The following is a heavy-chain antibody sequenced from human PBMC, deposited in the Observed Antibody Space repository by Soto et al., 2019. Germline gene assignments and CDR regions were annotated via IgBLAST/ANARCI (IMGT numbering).Heavy chain of an antibody. D-gene: IGHD3-3*01. CDR3: ARGFYDFWSGYYTGYYYYYGMDV. CDR2: ISSSSSYI. J-gene: IGHJ6*02. V-gene: IGHV3-21*01. CDR1: GFTFSSYS. Sequence: ESLQLSCAASGFTFSSYSMNGVRQAPGKGLEWVSSISSSSSYIYYADSVKGRFTISRDNAKNSLYLQMNSLRAEDTAVYYCARGFYDFWSGYYTGYYYYYGMDVWGQGTTVTVSS.